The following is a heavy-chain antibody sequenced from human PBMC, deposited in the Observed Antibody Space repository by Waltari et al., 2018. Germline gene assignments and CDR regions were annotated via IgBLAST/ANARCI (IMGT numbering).Heavy chain of an antibody. Sequence: QVQLVQSGAEVKKPGASVKVSCKASGYTFTSYDINWVRQATGQGLEWMGWMNTNSGNTGYAQKFQGRVTITRNTSISTAYMELSSLRSEDTAVYYCARGLHMVRGVIFGYWGQGTLVTVSS. V-gene: IGHV1-8*03. CDR2: MNTNSGNT. D-gene: IGHD3-10*01. CDR3: ARGLHMVRGVIFGY. CDR1: GYTFTSYD. J-gene: IGHJ4*02.